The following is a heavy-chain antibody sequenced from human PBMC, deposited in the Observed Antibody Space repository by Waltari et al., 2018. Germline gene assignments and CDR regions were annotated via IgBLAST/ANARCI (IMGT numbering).Heavy chain of an antibody. D-gene: IGHD4-17*01. J-gene: IGHJ4*02. V-gene: IGHV3-23*01. CDR2: ISGSGGST. CDR1: GFTFSSYA. CDR3: AKGVGGDYGAIFDY. Sequence: EVQLLESGGGLVQPGGSLRLSCAASGFTFSSYAMSWVRQAPGKGLEWVSAISGSGGSTYYADAVKGRFTIPRDKTKTALYLQRNSLRAEDTAVYYCAKGVGGDYGAIFDYWGQGTLVTVSS.